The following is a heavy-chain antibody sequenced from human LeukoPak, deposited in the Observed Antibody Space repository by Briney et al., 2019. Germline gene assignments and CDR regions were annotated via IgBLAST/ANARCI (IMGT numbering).Heavy chain of an antibody. CDR1: AGSFSGYH. V-gene: IGHV4-34*01. CDR3: ARRSWQLVQAYYYYYYDV. Sequence: SETLSLTCAVYAGSFSGYHWSWIRQPPGKGLEWLAEISNSGALSYNPSLKSRVSISIATSKNQFSLKLNSVTAADMAVYYCARRSWQLVQAYYYYYYDVWGKGTTVTVSS. CDR2: ISNSGAL. J-gene: IGHJ6*03. D-gene: IGHD6-6*01.